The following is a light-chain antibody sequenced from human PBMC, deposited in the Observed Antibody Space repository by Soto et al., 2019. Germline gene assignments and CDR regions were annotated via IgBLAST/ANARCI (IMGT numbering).Light chain of an antibody. V-gene: IGKV3-20*01. Sequence: DIVLTQSPDTLSLSPGERATLFCRASQSVSSSYLAWYQQKPGQAPRLLIYGASNRTSGIPDRFSGSGAGTDFTLTISRLEPEDVAVFYCQQYVSSPWTFGQGTKVDI. J-gene: IGKJ1*01. CDR3: QQYVSSPWT. CDR2: GAS. CDR1: QSVSSSY.